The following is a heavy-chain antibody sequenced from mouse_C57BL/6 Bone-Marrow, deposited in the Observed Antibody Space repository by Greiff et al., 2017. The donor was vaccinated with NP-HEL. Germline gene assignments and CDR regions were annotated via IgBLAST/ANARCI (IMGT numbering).Heavy chain of an antibody. D-gene: IGHD1-1*01. V-gene: IGHV3-6*01. CDR3: ARRKIYYYGSSPYWYFDV. Sequence: EVQLQQSGPGLVKPSQSLSLTCSVTGYSITSGYYWNWIRQFPGNKLEWMGYISYDGSNNYNPSLKNRISITRDTSKNQFFLKLNSVTTEDTATYYCARRKIYYYGSSPYWYFDVWGTGTTVTVSS. CDR2: ISYDGSN. CDR1: GYSITSGYY. J-gene: IGHJ1*03.